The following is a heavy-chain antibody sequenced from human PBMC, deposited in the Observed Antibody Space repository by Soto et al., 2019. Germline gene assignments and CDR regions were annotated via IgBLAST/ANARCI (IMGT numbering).Heavy chain of an antibody. Sequence: QVQLVQSGAEVKKPGASVKVSCMASGYTFTSYGISWVRQAPGQGLEWMGWISAYNGNTNYAQKLQGRVTMTTDTSTSTAYMELRSLRSDDTAVYYCARGEMNYDSSGYYSPYYFDYWGQGTLVTVSS. CDR1: GYTFTSYG. J-gene: IGHJ4*02. CDR3: ARGEMNYDSSGYYSPYYFDY. V-gene: IGHV1-18*04. D-gene: IGHD3-22*01. CDR2: ISAYNGNT.